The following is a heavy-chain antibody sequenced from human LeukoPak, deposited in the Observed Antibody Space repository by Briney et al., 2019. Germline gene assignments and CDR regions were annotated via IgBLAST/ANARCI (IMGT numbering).Heavy chain of an antibody. D-gene: IGHD6-6*01. V-gene: IGHV1-2*06. J-gene: IGHJ4*02. CDR1: GHTFTGYY. CDR3: ARDRSSSSELTFDY. CDR2: INPNSGGT. Sequence: ASVKVSCKASGHTFTGYYMHWVRQAPGQGLEWVGRINPNSGGTNYAQKFQGRVTMTRDTSISTAYMELSRLRSDDTAVYYCARDRSSSSELTFDYWGQGTLVTVSS.